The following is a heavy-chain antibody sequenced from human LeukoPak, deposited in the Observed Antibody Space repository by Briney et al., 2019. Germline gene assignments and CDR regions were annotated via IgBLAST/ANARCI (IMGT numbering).Heavy chain of an antibody. CDR2: ISGSGGST. D-gene: IGHD3-10*01. Sequence: GGSLRLSCAASGFTFSSHALSWVRQAPGKGLEWVSVISGSGGSTNYADSVKGRFTISRDNAKNSLYLQMNSLRAEDTAVYYCARETRGAIDYWGQGTLVTVSS. J-gene: IGHJ4*02. CDR3: ARETRGAIDY. CDR1: GFTFSSHA. V-gene: IGHV3-23*01.